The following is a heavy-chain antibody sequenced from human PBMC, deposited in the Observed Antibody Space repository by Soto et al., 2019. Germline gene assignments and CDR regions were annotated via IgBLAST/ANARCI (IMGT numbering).Heavy chain of an antibody. J-gene: IGHJ4*02. CDR2: MWYDGSNQ. Sequence: QVQLVESGGGVVQPGESLRLACAASGFTFRSYAMHWVRQTPRKGLEWVAIMWYDGSNQYYPDSVKGRFTISRDNSNSTLYREMNSLTVEDTAVCYWARDRISGGNSPYFDYWGPGVRVTVSS. CDR3: ARDRISGGNSPYFDY. CDR1: GFTFRSYA. V-gene: IGHV3-33*01. D-gene: IGHD2-21*02.